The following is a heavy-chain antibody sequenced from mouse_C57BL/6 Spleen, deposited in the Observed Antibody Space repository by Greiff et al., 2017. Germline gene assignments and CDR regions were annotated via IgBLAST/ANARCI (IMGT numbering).Heavy chain of an antibody. CDR1: GFTFSSYG. CDR2: ISSGGSYT. V-gene: IGHV5-6*01. D-gene: IGHD2-4*01. J-gene: IGHJ3*01. Sequence: EVQLVESGGDLVKPGGSLKLSCAASGFTFSSYGMSWVRQTPDKRLEWVATISSGGSYTYYPDSVKGRFTISRDNAKNTLYLQMSSLKSEDTAMYYCARHDYDGTGFAYWGQGTLVTVSA. CDR3: ARHDYDGTGFAY.